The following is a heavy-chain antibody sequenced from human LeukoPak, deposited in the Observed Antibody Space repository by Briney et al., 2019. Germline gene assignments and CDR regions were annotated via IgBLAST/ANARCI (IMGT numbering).Heavy chain of an antibody. V-gene: IGHV3-30*09. Sequence: DSVKGRFAISRDNSKNTLYLQMNSLRGEDTAVYYCARDYYDSSGYYGYWGQGTLVTVSS. CDR3: ARDYYDSSGYYGY. J-gene: IGHJ4*02. D-gene: IGHD3-22*01.